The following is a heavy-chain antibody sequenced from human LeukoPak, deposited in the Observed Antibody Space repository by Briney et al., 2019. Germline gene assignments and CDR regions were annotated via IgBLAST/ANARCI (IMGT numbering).Heavy chain of an antibody. Sequence: PSETLSLTCSVSGGSMSPYYWSWIRQPPGKGLEWIAFIFYSGTTNYNPSLKSRVTISVDTSKNQFSLKLSSVTAADTALYYCARHAPRESSGNDAFDRWGQGTLLTVSS. CDR2: IFYSGTT. V-gene: IGHV4-59*08. J-gene: IGHJ3*02. CDR3: ARHAPRESSGNDAFDR. D-gene: IGHD3-22*01. CDR1: GGSMSPYY.